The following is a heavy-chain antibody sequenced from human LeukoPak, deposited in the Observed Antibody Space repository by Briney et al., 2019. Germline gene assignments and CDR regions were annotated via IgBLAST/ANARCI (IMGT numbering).Heavy chain of an antibody. CDR3: ARDFPGWGAFDV. Sequence: PGGSLRLSCAASGLTFSEYNMNWVRQAPGKGLEWVSFITSGGNTMYYADSVRGRFTISRDNAKKSLFLQMNRLGDEDTAVYYCARDFPGWGAFDVWGQGTMVTVSS. D-gene: IGHD1-26*01. V-gene: IGHV3-48*02. J-gene: IGHJ3*01. CDR1: GLTFSEYN. CDR2: ITSGGNTM.